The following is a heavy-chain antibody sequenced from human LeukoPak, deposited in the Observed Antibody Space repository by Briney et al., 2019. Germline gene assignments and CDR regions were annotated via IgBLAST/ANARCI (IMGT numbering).Heavy chain of an antibody. Sequence: SETLSLTCAVYGGSFSGYYWSWIRQPPGKGLEWIGEINHSGSTNYNPSLKSRVTISVDTSKNQFSLKLSSATAADTAVYYCARGRRRAYWGQGTLVTVSS. J-gene: IGHJ4*02. CDR3: ARGRRRAY. CDR1: GGSFSGYY. V-gene: IGHV4-34*01. CDR2: INHSGST.